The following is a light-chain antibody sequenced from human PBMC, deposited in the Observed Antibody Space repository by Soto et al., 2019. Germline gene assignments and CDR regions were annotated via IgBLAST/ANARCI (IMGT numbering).Light chain of an antibody. J-gene: IGKJ1*01. V-gene: IGKV1-5*01. Sequence: DILMIQSPSTLSASVGDRVTITCRASQRVNRWLAWYQQKPGKAPKLLIYDASNLESGVPSRFSGSGSGKEFTLTINSLQPGDLATYYCQQYDVYWEFGQGTKVDIK. CDR1: QRVNRW. CDR2: DAS. CDR3: QQYDVYWE.